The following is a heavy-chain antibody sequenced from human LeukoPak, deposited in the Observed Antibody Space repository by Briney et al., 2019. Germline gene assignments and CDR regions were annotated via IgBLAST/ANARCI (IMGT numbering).Heavy chain of an antibody. V-gene: IGHV4-39*01. Sequence: SETLSLTCTVSGGSISSSSYYWGWIRQPPGKGLEWIGSIYYSGSTYYNPSLKSRVTISVDTSKYQFSLKLSSVSAADTAVYYCAEIVGATIGYWGQGTLVTVSS. J-gene: IGHJ4*02. CDR3: AEIVGATIGY. CDR2: IYYSGST. CDR1: GGSISSSSYY. D-gene: IGHD1-26*01.